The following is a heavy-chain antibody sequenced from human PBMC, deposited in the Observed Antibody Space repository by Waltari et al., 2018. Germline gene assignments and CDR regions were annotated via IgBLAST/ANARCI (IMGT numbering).Heavy chain of an antibody. J-gene: IGHJ4*02. D-gene: IGHD1-20*01. V-gene: IGHV3-23*01. CDR1: GFSFRSFG. CDR2: IGARTST. CDR3: ARSNWNDCDY. Sequence: EVQLLESGGGLVQPGGSLRLSCAASGFSFRSFGMSWVPQAPGKGLEWVSAIGARTSTYSADSVKGRFTSSADKSISTAYLQWSSLKASDTAMYYCARSNWNDCDYWGQGTLVTVSS.